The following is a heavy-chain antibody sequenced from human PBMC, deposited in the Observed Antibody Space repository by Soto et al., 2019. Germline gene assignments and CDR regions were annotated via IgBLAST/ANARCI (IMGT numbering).Heavy chain of an antibody. J-gene: IGHJ4*02. V-gene: IGHV3-53*01. D-gene: IGHD5-18*01. CDR2: FYSGGTT. CDR3: ERDPPGYGTHS. Sequence: PGGSLRLSCAASGFTVSSNYMSWVRQAPGKGLEWVSIFYSGGTTYYADSVKGRFTISRDISKNTLYLQMSSVKAEDTAVYYCERDPPGYGTHSWGQGTLVTVSS. CDR1: GFTVSSNY.